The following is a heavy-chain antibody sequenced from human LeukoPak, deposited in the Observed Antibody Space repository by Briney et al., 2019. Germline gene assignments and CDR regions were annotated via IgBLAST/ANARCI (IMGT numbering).Heavy chain of an antibody. CDR2: IYYSGST. V-gene: IGHV4-39*01. D-gene: IGHD1-26*01. CDR3: ARGSGSYMDYMDV. J-gene: IGHJ6*03. CDR1: GGSISSTNYY. Sequence: PSETLSLTXTVSGGSISSTNYYWGWISQPPGKGLEWIGSIYYSGSTYYNPSLKSRVTISVDTSTDQFSLKLSSVTAADTAVYYCARGSGSYMDYMDVWGKGTTVTVSS.